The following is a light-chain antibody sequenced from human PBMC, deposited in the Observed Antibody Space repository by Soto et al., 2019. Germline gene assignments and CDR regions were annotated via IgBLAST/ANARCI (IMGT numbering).Light chain of an antibody. J-gene: IGKJ1*01. CDR2: WAS. CDR1: QSVLYSSNNKNY. Sequence: DIAMTQSPDSLAVSLGERATINCKSSQSVLYSSNNKNYLAWYQQKPGQPPKLLIYWASTRESGVPDRFSGSGSGTDFTLTISSLQAEDVAVYYCQQYYSTPPLFSQGTKVEIK. V-gene: IGKV4-1*01. CDR3: QQYYSTPPL.